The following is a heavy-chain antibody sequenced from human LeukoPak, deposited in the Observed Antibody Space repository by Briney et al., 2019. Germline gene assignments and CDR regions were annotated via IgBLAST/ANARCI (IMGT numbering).Heavy chain of an antibody. V-gene: IGHV1-3*01. CDR1: GYTFTSYA. J-gene: IGHJ6*02. Sequence: RASVKVSCKASGYTFTSYAMHWVRQAPGQRLEWMGWTNAGNGNTKYSQKFQGRVTITRDTSASTAYMELSSLRSEDTAVYYCARKEYSGYDYGKRSKDLYGMDVWGQGTTVTVSS. CDR2: TNAGNGNT. D-gene: IGHD5-12*01. CDR3: ARKEYSGYDYGKRSKDLYGMDV.